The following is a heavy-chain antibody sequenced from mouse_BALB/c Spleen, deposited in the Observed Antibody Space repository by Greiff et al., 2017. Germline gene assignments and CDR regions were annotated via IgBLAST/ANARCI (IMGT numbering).Heavy chain of an antibody. J-gene: IGHJ3*01. CDR2: INPYNDGT. Sequence: LVESGPELVKPGASVKMSCKASRYTFTSYVMHWVKQKPGQGLEWIGYINPYNDGTKYNEKFKGKATLTSDKSSSTAYMELSSLTSEDSAVYYCARGKLGLRFAYWGEGTLVTVSA. CDR1: RYTFTSYV. D-gene: IGHD3-1*01. V-gene: IGHV1-14*01. CDR3: ARGKLGLRFAY.